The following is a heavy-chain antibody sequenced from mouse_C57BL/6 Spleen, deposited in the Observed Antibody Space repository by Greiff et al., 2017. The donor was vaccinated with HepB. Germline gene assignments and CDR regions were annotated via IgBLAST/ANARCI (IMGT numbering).Heavy chain of an antibody. Sequence: QVQLQQSGAELVKPGASVKMSCKASGYTFTSYWITWVKQRPGQGLEWIGDIYPGSGSTNYNEKFKSKATLTVDTSSSTAYMQLSSLTSEDSAVYYCARKEGKRYYFDYWGQGTTLTVSS. CDR1: GYTFTSYW. J-gene: IGHJ2*01. CDR3: ARKEGKRYYFDY. D-gene: IGHD1-1*01. V-gene: IGHV1-55*01. CDR2: IYPGSGST.